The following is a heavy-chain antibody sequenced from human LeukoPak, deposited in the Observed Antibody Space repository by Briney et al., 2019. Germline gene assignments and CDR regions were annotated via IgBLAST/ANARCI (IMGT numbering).Heavy chain of an antibody. J-gene: IGHJ4*02. Sequence: SETLSLTCSVSGGSISSTTYYWGWIRQPPGKGLEWSGSVYYIGTTYYNPSLKSRVTISVDTSKNQFSLKLRFVTAADTAVYYCARLYYDSSGYYPNYFDYWGQGTLVTVSS. CDR1: GGSISSTTYY. D-gene: IGHD3-22*01. CDR2: VYYIGTT. CDR3: ARLYYDSSGYYPNYFDY. V-gene: IGHV4-39*01.